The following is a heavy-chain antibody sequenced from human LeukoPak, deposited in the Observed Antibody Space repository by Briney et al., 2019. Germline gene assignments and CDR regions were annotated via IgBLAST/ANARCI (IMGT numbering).Heavy chain of an antibody. CDR1: GFTFSNYG. D-gene: IGHD3-16*01. J-gene: IGHJ4*02. CDR3: AKDVVWASDY. Sequence: PGGSLRLSCAASGFTFSNYGMHWVRQAPGKGLERVAFIRFDGSNKYYVDSVKGRFTISRDNSKNTLYLQMNSLRAEDTAVYYCAKDVVWASDYWGQGTLVTVSS. CDR2: IRFDGSNK. V-gene: IGHV3-30*02.